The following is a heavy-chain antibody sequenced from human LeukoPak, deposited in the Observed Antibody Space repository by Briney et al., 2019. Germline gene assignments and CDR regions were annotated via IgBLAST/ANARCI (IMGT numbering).Heavy chain of an antibody. V-gene: IGHV4-59*12. D-gene: IGHD5-18*01. J-gene: IGHJ4*02. CDR2: IYYSGST. CDR1: GGSISSYY. Sequence: PSETLSLTCTVSGGSISSYYWSWIRQPPGKGLEWIGYIYYSGSTNYNPSLKSRVTISVDTSKNQFSLKLSSVTAADTAMYYCARDSINSYGHEYYSDYWGQGTLVTVSS. CDR3: ARDSINSYGHEYYSDY.